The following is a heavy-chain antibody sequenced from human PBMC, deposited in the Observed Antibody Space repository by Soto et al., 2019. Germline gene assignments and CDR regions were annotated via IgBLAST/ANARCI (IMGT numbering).Heavy chain of an antibody. CDR1: GGSISSYY. J-gene: IGHJ4*02. Sequence: SETLSLTCTVSGGSISSYYWSWIRQPPGKGLEWIGYIYYSGSTNYNTSLKSRVTISVDTSKNQFSLKLSSVTAADTAVYYCARGGSAFDYWGQGTLVTVSS. D-gene: IGHD6-25*01. V-gene: IGHV4-59*01. CDR3: ARGGSAFDY. CDR2: IYYSGST.